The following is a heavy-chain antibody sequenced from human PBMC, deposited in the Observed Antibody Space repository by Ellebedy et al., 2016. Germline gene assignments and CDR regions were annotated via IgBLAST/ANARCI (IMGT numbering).Heavy chain of an antibody. Sequence: GGSLRLSXAASGFTFSDYYMSWIRQAPGKGLEWVSYFSSSSSYTNYADSVKGRFTISRDNAKNSLYLQMNSLRAEDTAVYYCARFVVVTAIRRYYYGMDVWGQGTTVTVSS. J-gene: IGHJ6*02. CDR1: GFTFSDYY. D-gene: IGHD2-21*02. CDR3: ARFVVVTAIRRYYYGMDV. CDR2: FSSSSSYT. V-gene: IGHV3-11*06.